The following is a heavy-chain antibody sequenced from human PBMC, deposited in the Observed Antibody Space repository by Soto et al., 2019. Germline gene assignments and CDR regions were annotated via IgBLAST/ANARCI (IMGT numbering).Heavy chain of an antibody. J-gene: IGHJ4*02. CDR3: ASLVEGSWYGDY. D-gene: IGHD6-13*01. V-gene: IGHV4-34*01. Sequence: QVQLQQWGAGLLKPSETLSLTCAVYGGSFSGYYWSWIRQPPGKGLEWIGEINHSGSTNYNPSLKSRVTISVDTSKNQFSLKPSSVTAADTAVYYCASLVEGSWYGDYWGQGTLVTVSS. CDR2: INHSGST. CDR1: GGSFSGYY.